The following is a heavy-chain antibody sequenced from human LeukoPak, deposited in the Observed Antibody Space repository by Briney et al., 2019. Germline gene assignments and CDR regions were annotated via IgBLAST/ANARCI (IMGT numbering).Heavy chain of an antibody. CDR1: GFTFSSYS. J-gene: IGHJ3*02. D-gene: IGHD3-9*01. V-gene: IGHV3-48*04. CDR2: ISSSNSTI. Sequence: GGSLRLSCAASGFTFSSYSMNWVRQAPGKGLEWVSYISSSNSTIYYADSVKGRFTISRDNAKNSLYLQMNSLRAEDTAVYYCATWTLLTGYYHWEAFDIWGQGTMVTVSS. CDR3: ATWTLLTGYYHWEAFDI.